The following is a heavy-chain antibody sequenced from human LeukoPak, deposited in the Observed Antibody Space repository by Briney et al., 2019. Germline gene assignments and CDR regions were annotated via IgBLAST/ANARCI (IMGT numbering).Heavy chain of an antibody. V-gene: IGHV3-23*01. J-gene: IGHJ4*02. CDR2: ISGSGGST. CDR1: GFTFSSYA. CDR3: AKDGEGDGYNYYFDY. D-gene: IGHD5-24*01. Sequence: GGSLRLSCAASGFTFSSYAMNWVRQAPGKGLEWVSAISGSGGSTYYADSVKGRFTISRDNSKNTLYLQMNSLRAEDTAVYYCAKDGEGDGYNYYFDYWGQGTLVTVSS.